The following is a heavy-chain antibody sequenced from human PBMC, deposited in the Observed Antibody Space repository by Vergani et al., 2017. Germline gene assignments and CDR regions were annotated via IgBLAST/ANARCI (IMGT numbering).Heavy chain of an antibody. J-gene: IGHJ6*02. Sequence: QVQLVQSGAEVKKPGASVRVSCKASGFTFTSYHIHWVRQAPGQGLDWLGRIDPNSVDTRDSPRFQDRVTITRDTSINTAYMEMTRLRPDDTAIYYCARDPGCAVPADMCTTYYYYGMDVWGQGTTVTVSS. CDR2: IDPNSVDT. CDR1: GFTFTSYH. CDR3: ARDPGCAVPADMCTTYYYYGMDV. V-gene: IGHV1-2*06. D-gene: IGHD2-2*01.